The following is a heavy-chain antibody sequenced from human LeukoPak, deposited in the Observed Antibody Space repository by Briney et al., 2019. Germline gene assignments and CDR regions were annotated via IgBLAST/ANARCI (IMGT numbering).Heavy chain of an antibody. Sequence: GGSLRLSCAASGFTFSSYGMHWVRQAPGKGLEWVAVIWYDGSNKYYADSVKGRFTISRDNSKNTLYLQMNSLRAEDTAVYYCEKDTFSGSHILGNFHYWGQGTLVTVSS. V-gene: IGHV3-33*06. J-gene: IGHJ4*02. CDR3: EKDTFSGSHILGNFHY. CDR1: GFTFSSYG. D-gene: IGHD1-26*01. CDR2: IWYDGSNK.